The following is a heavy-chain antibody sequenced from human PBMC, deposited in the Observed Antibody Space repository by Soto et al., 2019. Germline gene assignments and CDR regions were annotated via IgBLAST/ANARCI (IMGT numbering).Heavy chain of an antibody. CDR3: ARVYSRTRGYFDS. CDR1: GGSFSGYY. D-gene: IGHD4-4*01. J-gene: IGHJ4*02. V-gene: IGHV4-34*01. Sequence: PSETLSLTCAVYGGSFSGYYWTWIRQPPGKGLEWIGEINRSGFTSYNPSLKSRVTMSVDTPKTLFSLRLSSLTAADTAVYYCARVYSRTRGYFDSWGQGTLVTVSS. CDR2: INRSGFT.